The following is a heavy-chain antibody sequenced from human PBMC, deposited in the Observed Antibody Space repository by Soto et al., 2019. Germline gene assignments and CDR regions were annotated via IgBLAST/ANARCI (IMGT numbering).Heavy chain of an antibody. CDR2: IYYSGST. CDR3: ARVFSSGWYQVGDY. V-gene: IGHV4-30-4*01. D-gene: IGHD6-19*01. J-gene: IGHJ4*02. CDR1: GGSISSGDYY. Sequence: SETLSLTCTVSGGSISSGDYYWSWIRQPPGKGLEWIGYIYYSGSTYYNPSLKSRVTISVDTSKNQFSLKLSSVTAADTAVYYCARVFSSGWYQVGDYWGQGTLVTVSS.